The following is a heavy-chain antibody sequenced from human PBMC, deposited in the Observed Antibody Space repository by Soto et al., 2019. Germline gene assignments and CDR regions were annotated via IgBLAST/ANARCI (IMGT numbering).Heavy chain of an antibody. J-gene: IGHJ5*02. Sequence: ASVKLSCKASGYTFTSYAMHWVRQAPGQRLEWMGWINAGNGNTKYSQKFQGRVTITRDTSASTAYMELSSLRSEDTAVYYCARERVVPHWFDPWGQGTLVTVSS. CDR1: GYTFTSYA. D-gene: IGHD2-15*01. CDR3: ARERVVPHWFDP. V-gene: IGHV1-3*01. CDR2: INAGNGNT.